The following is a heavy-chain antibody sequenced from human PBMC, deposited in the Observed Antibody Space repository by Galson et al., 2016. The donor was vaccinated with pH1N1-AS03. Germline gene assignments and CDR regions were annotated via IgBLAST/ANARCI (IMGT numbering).Heavy chain of an antibody. CDR3: ARDPRGPCTSATCPTTYYFGMDV. Sequence: SVKVSCKASGYIFTGFYVHWVRQAPGQGLEWRGWINTDSGVTNYAQKFEAWVTMTRDTSVSTAYMELYGLNSDDTAVYYCARDPRGPCTSATCPTTYYFGMDVWGQGTTVIVSS. J-gene: IGHJ6*02. V-gene: IGHV1-2*04. CDR2: INTDSGVT. CDR1: GYIFTGFY. D-gene: IGHD2-2*01.